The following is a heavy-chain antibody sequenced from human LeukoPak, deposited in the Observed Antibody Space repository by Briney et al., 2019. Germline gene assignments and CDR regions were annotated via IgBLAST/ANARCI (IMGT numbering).Heavy chain of an antibody. V-gene: IGHV3-30*18. J-gene: IGHJ4*02. Sequence: GGSLRLSCAASGFTFSSNAMHWVRQAPGKGLEWVAFISYDGSNKYYADSVKGRFTISRDNSKNTVYLQMNSLRAEDTAIYYCAKGDSSGGDFDYWGQGTLVTVSS. CDR1: GFTFSSNA. CDR3: AKGDSSGGDFDY. CDR2: ISYDGSNK. D-gene: IGHD3-22*01.